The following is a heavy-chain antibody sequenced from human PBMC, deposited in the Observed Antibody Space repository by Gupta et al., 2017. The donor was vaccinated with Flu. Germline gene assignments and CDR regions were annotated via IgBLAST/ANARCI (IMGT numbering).Heavy chain of an antibody. J-gene: IGHJ4*02. V-gene: IGHV3-30*18. D-gene: IGHD5-18*01. CDR3: ANDRRDTPMAVFDY. CDR2: ISYDGSNK. Sequence: QVQLVESGGGVVQPGRSLRLSCAASGFTFSNYAMHWVRQAPGKGLEWVAVISYDGSNKYYADSVRGRFTISRDNSKNSLYLQMTSLRTEDTAVYFCANDRRDTPMAVFDYWGQGTLVTVSS. CDR1: GFTFSNYA.